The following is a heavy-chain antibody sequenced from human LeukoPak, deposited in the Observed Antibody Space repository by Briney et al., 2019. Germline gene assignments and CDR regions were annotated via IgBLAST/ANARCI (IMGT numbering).Heavy chain of an antibody. D-gene: IGHD5-12*01. CDR3: ARDTGYDLRYYTYYYMDV. CDR2: IYTSGST. V-gene: IGHV4-61*02. J-gene: IGHJ6*03. CDR1: GGSISSGSYY. Sequence: SQTLSLTCTVSGGSISSGSYYWSWIRQPAGKGLEWIGRIYTSGSTYYNPSLKSRVTISVDRSKNQFSLNLSSVTAADTALYYCARDTGYDLRYYTYYYMDVWGKGTTVTVSS.